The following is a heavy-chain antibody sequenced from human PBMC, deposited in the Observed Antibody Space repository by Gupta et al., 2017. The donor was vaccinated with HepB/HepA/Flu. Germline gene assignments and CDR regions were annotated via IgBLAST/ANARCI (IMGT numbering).Heavy chain of an antibody. CDR2: IDSSNNYM. Sequence: QLVESGGGLVKPGGSLRLFCAASGFSLSRYAMNWVRQAPGKGLEWVSSIDSSNNYMYYAESVKGRFTISRDSANDSLHLHMNSLRVEDTAVYYCARAGFDSWSNNWFDPWGQGTLVTVSS. V-gene: IGHV3-21*06. CDR1: GFSLSRYA. D-gene: IGHD3-3*01. J-gene: IGHJ5*02. CDR3: ARAGFDSWSNNWFDP.